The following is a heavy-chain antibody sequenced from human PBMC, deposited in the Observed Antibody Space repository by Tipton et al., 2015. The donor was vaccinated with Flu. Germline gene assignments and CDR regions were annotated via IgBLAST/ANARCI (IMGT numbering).Heavy chain of an antibody. D-gene: IGHD1-1*01. CDR2: IQSTGRT. Sequence: GLVKPSETLSLTCGVSGGSISSYYWNWIRQPAGKGLEWIGRIQSTGRTNYNPSLRSRVTMSLDATKNQVSLKLSAVNAADTAVYFCARVVRGAGIDSWGRGTLVTVSS. V-gene: IGHV4-4*07. CDR3: ARVVRGAGIDS. CDR1: GGSISSYY. J-gene: IGHJ4*02.